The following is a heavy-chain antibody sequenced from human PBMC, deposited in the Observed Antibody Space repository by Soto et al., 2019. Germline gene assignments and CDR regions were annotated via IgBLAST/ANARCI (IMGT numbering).Heavy chain of an antibody. V-gene: IGHV4-61*01. D-gene: IGHD2-15*01. J-gene: IGHJ3*02. Sequence: SDTLSLTCTASGATVSTGTHYGSWSLQPPGKGLELLRYIYYSGSTNYNPSLKKRFTISIETAKNQFSRKLSSVTAADTAVYYCARGGGRVLGYCSGGSCSSGAFDIWGQGPVVT. CDR1: GATVSTGTHY. CDR3: ARGGGRVLGYCSGGSCSSGAFDI. CDR2: IYYSGST.